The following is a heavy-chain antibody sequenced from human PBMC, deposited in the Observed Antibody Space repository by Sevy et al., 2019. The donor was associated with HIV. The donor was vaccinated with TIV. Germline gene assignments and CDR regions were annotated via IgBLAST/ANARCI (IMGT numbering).Heavy chain of an antibody. CDR1: GFTFSSYA. D-gene: IGHD3-22*01. CDR2: ISYDGSNK. V-gene: IGHV3-30-3*01. Sequence: GGSLRLSCAASGFTFSSYAMHWVRQAPGKGLEWVAVISYDGSNKYYADSVKGRFTISRDNSKNTLYLQMNSLRAEDTAVYYCATDITIIVEGSGAFDIWGQGTMVTVSS. CDR3: ATDITIIVEGSGAFDI. J-gene: IGHJ3*02.